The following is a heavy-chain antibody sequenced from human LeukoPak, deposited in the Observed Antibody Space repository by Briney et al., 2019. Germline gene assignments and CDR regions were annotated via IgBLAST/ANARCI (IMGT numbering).Heavy chain of an antibody. CDR1: GFTFSDYY. CDR2: IXSSSSYI. J-gene: IGHJ4*02. CDR3: XXXXXXXXXXXGLDY. Sequence: PGGSLRLSCAASGFTFSDYYMSWIRQAPGKGLEWVSSIXSSSSYIXXXXXXXXRFTISRDNAKNSLYLQMNSLRAEDAAVYYXXXXXXXXXXXXGLDYWGQGTLXXVSS. V-gene: IGHV3-11*06.